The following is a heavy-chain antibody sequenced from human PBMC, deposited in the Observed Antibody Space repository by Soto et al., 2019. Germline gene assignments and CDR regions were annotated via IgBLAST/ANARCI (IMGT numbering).Heavy chain of an antibody. CDR2: ISSSSSYI. CDR3: ARAQHYDVSSGYRDAFDI. V-gene: IGHV3-21*01. CDR1: GFTFSSYS. Sequence: GGSLRLSCAASGFTFSSYSMNWVRQAPGKGLEWVSSISSSSSYIYYADSVKGRFTISRDNAKNSLYLQMNSLRAEDTAGYAPARAQHYDVSSGYRDAFDISGQGTMVTV. D-gene: IGHD3-3*01. J-gene: IGHJ3*02.